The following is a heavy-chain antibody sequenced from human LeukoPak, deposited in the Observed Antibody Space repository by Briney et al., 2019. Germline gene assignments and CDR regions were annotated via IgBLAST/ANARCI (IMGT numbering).Heavy chain of an antibody. CDR3: ARRNDFGI. Sequence: SETLSLTCTVSGGSISGYYCSWIRQPPGKGLEWIGYISYSGSTNYNPSLKSRVTISVDTSKNQFSLKLSSVTAADTAVYYCARRNDFGIWGQGTMVTVSS. CDR2: ISYSGST. J-gene: IGHJ3*02. V-gene: IGHV4-59*08. CDR1: GGSISGYY.